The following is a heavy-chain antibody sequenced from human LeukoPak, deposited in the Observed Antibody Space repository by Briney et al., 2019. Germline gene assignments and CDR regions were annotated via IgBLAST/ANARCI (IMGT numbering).Heavy chain of an antibody. Sequence: ASVKVSCKASGYTFTSYGISWVRQAPGQGLEWMGWISAYNGNTNYAQKLQGRVTMTTDTSTSTAYMELRSLKSDDTAVYYCARDRRAVAGSGFDYWGQGTLVTVSS. CDR3: ARDRRAVAGSGFDY. CDR2: ISAYNGNT. J-gene: IGHJ4*02. CDR1: GYTFTSYG. V-gene: IGHV1-18*01. D-gene: IGHD6-19*01.